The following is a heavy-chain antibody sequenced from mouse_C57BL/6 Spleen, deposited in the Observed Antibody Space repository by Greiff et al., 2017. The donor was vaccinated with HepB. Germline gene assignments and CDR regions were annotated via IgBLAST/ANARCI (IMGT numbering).Heavy chain of an antibody. J-gene: IGHJ2*01. CDR3: ARHEGITTVVGDYFDY. V-gene: IGHV5-6*01. D-gene: IGHD1-1*01. CDR2: ISSGGSYT. Sequence: EVQLQESGGDLVKPGGSLKLSCAASGFTFSSYGMSWVRQTPDKRLEWVATISSGGSYTYYPDSVKGRFTISRDNAKNTLYLQMSSLKSEDTAMYYCARHEGITTVVGDYFDYWGQGTTLTVSS. CDR1: GFTFSSYG.